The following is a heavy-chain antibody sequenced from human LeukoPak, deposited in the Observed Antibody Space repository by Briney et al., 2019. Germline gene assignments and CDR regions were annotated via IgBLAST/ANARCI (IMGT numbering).Heavy chain of an antibody. CDR2: INPNSGGT. D-gene: IGHD2-2*02. V-gene: IGHV1-2*02. J-gene: IGHJ4*02. CDR3: ARAGRGYCSSTSCYSGFDY. CDR1: GYTFTGYY. Sequence: ASVKVSCKASGYTFTGYYMHWVRQAPGQGLEWMGWINPNSGGTNYAQKFQGRVTMTRDTSISTAYMELSRLRSDDTAVYYCARAGRGYCSSTSCYSGFDYWGQGTLVTVSS.